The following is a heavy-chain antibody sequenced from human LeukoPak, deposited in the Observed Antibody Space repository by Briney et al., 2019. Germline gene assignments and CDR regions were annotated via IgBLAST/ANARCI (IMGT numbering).Heavy chain of an antibody. CDR2: TFYRSTWYS. CDR3: ARSRQYNGGWYPDY. D-gene: IGHD6-19*01. CDR1: GDSVSSNSAT. V-gene: IGHV6-1*01. Sequence: SQTLSLTCAISGDSVSSNSATWNWIGQSPSRGLEWLGRTFYRSTWYSDYAVSVKSRITINPDTSKNQFSLQLDSVTPEDTAVYYCARSRQYNGGWYPDYWGQGTLVTVSS. J-gene: IGHJ4*02.